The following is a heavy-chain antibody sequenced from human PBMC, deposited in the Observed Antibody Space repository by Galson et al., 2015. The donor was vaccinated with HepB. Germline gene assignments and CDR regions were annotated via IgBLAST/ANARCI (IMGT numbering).Heavy chain of an antibody. CDR3: ARDPPLGTPFDY. CDR1: GFTFSNYS. D-gene: IGHD7-27*01. J-gene: IGHJ4*02. V-gene: IGHV3-21*01. CDR2: ISSTSAYI. Sequence: SLRLSCAASGFTFSNYSMNWVRQAPGKGLEWVSSISSTSAYIYYADSVKGRFTVSRDNAKNSLYLQMNSLRDEDTAVYYCARDPPLGTPFDYWGQGTLVTVSS.